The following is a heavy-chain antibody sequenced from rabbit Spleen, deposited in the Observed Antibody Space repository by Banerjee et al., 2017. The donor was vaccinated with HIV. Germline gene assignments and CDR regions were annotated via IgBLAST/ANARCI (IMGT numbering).Heavy chain of an antibody. J-gene: IGHJ4*01. CDR1: GFSFSTYYY. CDR3: ARDRGGSGDAGPFYFEL. CDR2: IYGGSGGNT. D-gene: IGHD1-1*01. Sequence: QSLEESGGDLVKPGASLTLTCKASGFSFSTYYYMCWVRQAPGKGLEWIACIYGGSGGNTYYASWAKGRFPISKTSTTVTLQMTSLTAADTATYFCARDRGGSGDAGPFYFELWGPGTLVTVS. V-gene: IGHV1S40*01.